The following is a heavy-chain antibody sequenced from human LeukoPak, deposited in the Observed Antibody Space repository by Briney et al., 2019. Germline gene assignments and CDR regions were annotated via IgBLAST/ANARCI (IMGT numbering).Heavy chain of an antibody. CDR3: ARRTDSGWYWWFDP. D-gene: IGHD6-19*01. Sequence: SETLSLTCTVSGGSISSYYWSWIRQPPGKGLEWIGYIYYSGSTNYNPSLKSRVTISVDTSKNQFSLKLSSVTAADTAVYYCARRTDSGWYWWFDPWGQGTLVTVSS. J-gene: IGHJ5*02. CDR2: IYYSGST. V-gene: IGHV4-59*12. CDR1: GGSISSYY.